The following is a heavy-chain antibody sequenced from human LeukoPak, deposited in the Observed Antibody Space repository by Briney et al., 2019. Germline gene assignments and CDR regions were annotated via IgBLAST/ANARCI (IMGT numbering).Heavy chain of an antibody. D-gene: IGHD3-22*01. Sequence: PGRSLRLSCAASGFTFSSYGMHWVRQAPGKGLEWVAVISYGGSNKYYADSVKGRFTISRDNSKNTLYLQMNSLRAEDTAVYYCAKDYYDSSGYYPDYWGQGTLVTVSS. CDR2: ISYGGSNK. V-gene: IGHV3-30*18. CDR1: GFTFSSYG. J-gene: IGHJ4*02. CDR3: AKDYYDSSGYYPDY.